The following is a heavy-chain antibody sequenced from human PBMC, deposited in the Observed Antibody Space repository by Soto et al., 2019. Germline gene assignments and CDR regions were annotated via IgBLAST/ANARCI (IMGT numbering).Heavy chain of an antibody. CDR1: GGSFSGYY. V-gene: IGHV4-34*01. J-gene: IGHJ5*02. D-gene: IGHD6-13*01. CDR3: ARGRSSSWYARNWFDP. Sequence: SETLSLTCAVYGGSFSGYYWSWIRQPPGKGLEWIGEINHSGSTNYNPSLKSRVTISVDTSKNQFSLKLSSVTAADTAVYYCARGRSSSWYARNWFDPWGQGTLVTVSS. CDR2: INHSGST.